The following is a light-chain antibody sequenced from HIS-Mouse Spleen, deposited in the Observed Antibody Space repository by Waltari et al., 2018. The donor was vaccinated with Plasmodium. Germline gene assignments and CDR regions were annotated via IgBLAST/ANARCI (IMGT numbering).Light chain of an antibody. CDR3: YSTDSSGNHRV. Sequence: SYELTQPPSVSVSPGQTARITCSGDALPKKYAYWYQQKSGQAPVLVIYEDRKRPPGIPERFSDSSSGTMATVTISGAQVEDEADYCCYSTDSSGNHRVFGGGTKLTVL. J-gene: IGLJ3*02. CDR1: ALPKKY. CDR2: EDR. V-gene: IGLV3-10*01.